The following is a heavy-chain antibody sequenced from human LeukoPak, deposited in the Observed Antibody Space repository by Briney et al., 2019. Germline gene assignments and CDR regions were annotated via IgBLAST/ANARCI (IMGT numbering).Heavy chain of an antibody. CDR1: GGSISSSSYY. Sequence: PSETLSLTCTVSGGSISSSSYYWGWIRQPPGKGLEWIGSIYYSGSTYYNPSLKSRVTISVDTSKNRFSLKLSSVTAADTAVYYCARDWGTGAFDIWGQGTMVTVSS. CDR3: ARDWGTGAFDI. J-gene: IGHJ3*02. D-gene: IGHD1-14*01. CDR2: IYYSGST. V-gene: IGHV4-39*07.